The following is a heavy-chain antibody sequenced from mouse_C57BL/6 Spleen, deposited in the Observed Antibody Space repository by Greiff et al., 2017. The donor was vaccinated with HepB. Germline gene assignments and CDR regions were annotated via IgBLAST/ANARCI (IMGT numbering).Heavy chain of an antibody. J-gene: IGHJ3*01. D-gene: IGHD1-1*01. CDR1: GFTFSDYG. CDR3: AIYHWFAY. V-gene: IGHV5-17*01. Sequence: EVKVVESGGGLVKPGGSLKLSCAASGFTFSDYGMHWVRQAPEKGLEWVAYISSGSSTIYYADTVKGRFTISRDNAKNTLFLQMTSLRSEDTAMYYCAIYHWFAYWGQGTLVTVSA. CDR2: ISSGSSTI.